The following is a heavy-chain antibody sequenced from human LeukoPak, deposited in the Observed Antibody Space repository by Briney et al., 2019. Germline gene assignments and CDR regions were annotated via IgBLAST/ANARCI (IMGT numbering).Heavy chain of an antibody. CDR1: GFTFSSYS. V-gene: IGHV3-21*01. J-gene: IGHJ4*02. D-gene: IGHD3-3*01. Sequence: PGGSLRLSCAASGFTFSSYSMNWVRQAPGKGLEWVSSISSSSSYIYYADSVKGRFTISRDNAKNSLYLQMNNLRAEDTAVYYCARAPTIFGVGTHYYFDYWGQGTLVTVSS. CDR3: ARAPTIFGVGTHYYFDY. CDR2: ISSSSSYI.